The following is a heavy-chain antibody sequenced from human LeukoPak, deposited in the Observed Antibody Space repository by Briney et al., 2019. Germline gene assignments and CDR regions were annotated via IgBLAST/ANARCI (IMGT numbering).Heavy chain of an antibody. CDR3: ATGTGRIAAADPGGTDWFDP. J-gene: IGHJ5*02. V-gene: IGHV4-39*07. Sequence: SETLSLTCTVSGGSVSSGSYYWSWIRQPPGKGLEWIGEINHSGSTNYNPPLKSRVTISVDTSKNQFSLKLSSVTAADTAVYYCATGTGRIAAADPGGTDWFDPWGQGTLVTVSS. CDR1: GGSVSSGSYY. CDR2: INHSGST. D-gene: IGHD6-13*01.